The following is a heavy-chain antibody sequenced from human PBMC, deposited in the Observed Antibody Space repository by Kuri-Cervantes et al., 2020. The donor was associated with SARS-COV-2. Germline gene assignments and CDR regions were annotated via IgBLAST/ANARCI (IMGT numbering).Heavy chain of an antibody. CDR3: AGEQGLGPFDY. Sequence: GSLRLSCTVSGGSISSYYWSWIRQPPGKGLEWIGYIDYSGSTNYNPSLKSRVTISVDTSKNQFSLKLSSVTAADTAVYYCAGEQGLGPFDYWGQGTLVTVSS. D-gene: IGHD6-19*01. J-gene: IGHJ4*02. CDR1: GGSISSYY. CDR2: IDYSGST. V-gene: IGHV4-59*01.